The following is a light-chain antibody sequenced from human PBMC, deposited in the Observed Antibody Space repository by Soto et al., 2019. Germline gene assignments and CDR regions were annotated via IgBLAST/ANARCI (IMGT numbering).Light chain of an antibody. J-gene: IGLJ1*01. V-gene: IGLV2-14*01. Sequence: QSALTQPASVSGSPGQSITISCTGTSSDVGHYNYVAWYQQHPGKAPKRLIYEGSHRPSGVSDRFSGSKSGNTASLTISGLQAEDDADYYCSSYIGSSSYVFATGTNVPV. CDR3: SSYIGSSSYV. CDR2: EGS. CDR1: SSDVGHYNY.